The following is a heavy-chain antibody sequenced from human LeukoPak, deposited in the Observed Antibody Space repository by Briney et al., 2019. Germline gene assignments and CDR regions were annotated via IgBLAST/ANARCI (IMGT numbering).Heavy chain of an antibody. CDR1: GYTFTGYY. D-gene: IGHD3-9*01. CDR2: INPSGGST. J-gene: IGHJ1*01. V-gene: IGHV1-46*01. CDR3: ARGEGSPYYDILTGYYPEYFQH. Sequence: ASVKVSCKASGYTFTGYYMHWVRQAPGQGLEWMGIINPSGGSTSYAQKLQGRVTMTTDTSTSTAYMELRSLRSDDTAVYYCARGEGSPYYDILTGYYPEYFQHWGQGTLVTVSS.